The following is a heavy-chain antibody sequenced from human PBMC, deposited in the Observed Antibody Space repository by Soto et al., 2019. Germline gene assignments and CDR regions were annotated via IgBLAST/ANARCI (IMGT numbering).Heavy chain of an antibody. V-gene: IGHV3-30*18. D-gene: IGHD3-3*01. CDR2: ISYDGSNK. CDR3: AKVGPIYDFWSGYLDY. Sequence: GGSLRLSCAASGFTFSSYGMHWVRQAPGKGLEWVAVISYDGSNKYYADSVKGRFTISRDNSKNTLYLQMNSLRAEDTAVYYCAKVGPIYDFWSGYLDYRGQGTLVTVSS. J-gene: IGHJ4*02. CDR1: GFTFSSYG.